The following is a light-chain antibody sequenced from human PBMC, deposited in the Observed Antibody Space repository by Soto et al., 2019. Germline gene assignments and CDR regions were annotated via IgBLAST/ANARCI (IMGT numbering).Light chain of an antibody. J-gene: IGKJ3*01. CDR3: QQYNIWPPPSES. CDR2: GAS. CDR1: QTISNN. Sequence: EIVMTQSPATLSVSPGERATLSCRASQTISNNLAWYQQRPGQPPRLLIYGASTRATGIPARFRGSGSGTEFTLTISSLQSEDFAIYYCQQYNIWPPPSESVGPGTKVDIK. V-gene: IGKV3D-15*01.